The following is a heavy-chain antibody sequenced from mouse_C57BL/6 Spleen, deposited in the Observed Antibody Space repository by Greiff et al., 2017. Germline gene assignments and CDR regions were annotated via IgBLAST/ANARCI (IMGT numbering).Heavy chain of an antibody. D-gene: IGHD2-5*01. CDR2: IDPSDSYT. CDR3: ARKGYSNYELTGTCFDD. V-gene: IGHV1-69*01. Sequence: QVQLQQPGAELVLPGASVKLSCKASGYTFTSYWMHWVKQRPGQGLEWIGEIDPSDSYTNYNQKFKGKSTLTVDKSSSTAYMKLSSLTSEDSAVYYCARKGYSNYELTGTCFDDWGQGTTLTVSS. J-gene: IGHJ2*01. CDR1: GYTFTSYW.